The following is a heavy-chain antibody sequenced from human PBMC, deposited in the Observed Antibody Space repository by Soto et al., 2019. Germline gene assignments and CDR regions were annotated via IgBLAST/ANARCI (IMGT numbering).Heavy chain of an antibody. CDR1: GFTFSSYS. J-gene: IGHJ3*02. V-gene: IGHV3-21*01. CDR3: ARAPGVAYPAIDAFDI. CDR2: ISSSSSYI. D-gene: IGHD2-21*01. Sequence: GGYLRLSCAASGFTFSSYSRNGVRQAPGNGLEWVSSISSSSSYIYYADSVKGRFTISRDNVKNSLYLQMNSLRAEDTAVYYCARAPGVAYPAIDAFDIWGQGTMVTVSS.